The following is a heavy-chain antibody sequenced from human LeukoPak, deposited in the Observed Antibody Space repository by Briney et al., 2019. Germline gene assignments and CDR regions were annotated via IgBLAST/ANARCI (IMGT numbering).Heavy chain of an antibody. CDR3: AKDWSYDSSGYHLYYFDY. CDR2: ISGGGGRT. D-gene: IGHD3-22*01. Sequence: GGSLRLSCAASGFTFSSFAVTWVRQAPGKGLEWVSGISGGGGRTWYADSVKGRFTISRDDSKNTLYLQMNSLRAEDTAIYYCAKDWSYDSSGYHLYYFDYWGQGTLVTVSS. J-gene: IGHJ4*02. V-gene: IGHV3-23*01. CDR1: GFTFSSFA.